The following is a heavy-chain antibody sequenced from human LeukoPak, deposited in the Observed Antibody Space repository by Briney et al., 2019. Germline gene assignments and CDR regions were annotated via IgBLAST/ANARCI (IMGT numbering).Heavy chain of an antibody. Sequence: PGGSLRLSCEASGFTINKYWMHWVRQAPGKGLVWVSRITGDGSDIAYADSVKGRFTVSRDDAKNTLFLQMTSLRVEDTAIYYCARDAYTTTSNWLDPWGQGTLVTVSS. CDR1: GFTINKYW. CDR2: ITGDGSDI. D-gene: IGHD4-17*01. V-gene: IGHV3-74*01. CDR3: ARDAYTTTSNWLDP. J-gene: IGHJ5*02.